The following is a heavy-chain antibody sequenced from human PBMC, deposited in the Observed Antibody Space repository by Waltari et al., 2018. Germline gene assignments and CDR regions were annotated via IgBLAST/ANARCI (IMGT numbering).Heavy chain of an antibody. CDR1: GYTFTSYG. Sequence: QVQLVQSGAEVKKPGASVKVSYKASGYTFTSYGISWVRQAPGQGLEWMGWISAYNGSTNYAQKLQGRVTMTTDTSTSTAYMELRSLRSDDTAVYYCARDGGVGVQARFNWYFDLWGRGTLVTVSS. CDR3: ARDGGVGVQARFNWYFDL. V-gene: IGHV1-18*01. J-gene: IGHJ2*01. CDR2: ISAYNGST. D-gene: IGHD1-26*01.